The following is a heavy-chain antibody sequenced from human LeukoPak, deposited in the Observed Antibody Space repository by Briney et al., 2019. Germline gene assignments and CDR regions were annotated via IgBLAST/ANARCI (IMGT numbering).Heavy chain of an antibody. CDR2: ISGSDDGT. CDR1: GFTFRNCG. J-gene: IGHJ4*02. D-gene: IGHD3-10*01. V-gene: IGHV3-23*01. Sequence: GGSLRLSCVASGFTFRNCGMTWVRQAPGKGLEWVLTISGSDDGTYYADSVRGRFTISRDNSKNTLYLQMKALRDEDTATYYCAKRGPIYSSTPGNYFDYWGQGTLVTVSS. CDR3: AKRGPIYSSTPGNYFDY.